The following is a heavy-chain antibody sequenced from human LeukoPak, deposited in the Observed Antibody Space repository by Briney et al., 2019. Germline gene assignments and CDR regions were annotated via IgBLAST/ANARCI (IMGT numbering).Heavy chain of an antibody. CDR1: GYTFTDYY. CDR3: ARRVGSSSGHSFDY. Sequence: ASVKVSCKASGYTFTDYYIHWVRQRQAPGQGLEWMGRINPNSGGTNYAQKFQGRVTMTRDTSISTAYMELSSLSSDDTAVYFCARRVGSSSGHSFDYWGQGTLVTVSS. D-gene: IGHD3-22*01. CDR2: INPNSGGT. J-gene: IGHJ4*02. V-gene: IGHV1-2*06.